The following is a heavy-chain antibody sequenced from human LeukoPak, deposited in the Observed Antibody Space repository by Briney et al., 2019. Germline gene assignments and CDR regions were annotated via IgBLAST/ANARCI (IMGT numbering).Heavy chain of an antibody. CDR1: GFTFSSYA. Sequence: GRSLRLSCAASGFTFSSYAMHWVRQAPGKGLEWVAVISYDGSNKYYADSVKGRFTISRDNSKNTLYLQMNSLRAEDTAVYYCARATVFCGDLDRLDYWGQGTLVTVSS. CDR2: ISYDGSNK. V-gene: IGHV3-30*04. CDR3: ARATVFCGDLDRLDY. D-gene: IGHD4-17*01. J-gene: IGHJ4*02.